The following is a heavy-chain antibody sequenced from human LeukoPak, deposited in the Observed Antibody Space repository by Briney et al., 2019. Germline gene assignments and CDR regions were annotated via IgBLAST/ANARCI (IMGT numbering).Heavy chain of an antibody. J-gene: IGHJ4*02. CDR3: ARDGRSYGSGPTDY. CDR2: ISSSGGTI. Sequence: PGGSLRLSCAASGFTFSSYEMNWVRQAPGKGLEWVSYISSSGGTIYYADSVKGRFTISRDNAKNSLYLQMNSLRAEDTAVYYCARDGRSYGSGPTDYWGQGTLVTVSS. V-gene: IGHV3-48*03. CDR1: GFTFSSYE. D-gene: IGHD3-10*01.